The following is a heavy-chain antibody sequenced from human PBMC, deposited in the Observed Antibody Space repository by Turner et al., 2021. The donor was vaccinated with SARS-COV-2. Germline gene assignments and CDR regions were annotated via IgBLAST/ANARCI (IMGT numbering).Heavy chain of an antibody. J-gene: IGHJ4*02. Sequence: QVQLVESGGGVVQPVRSLRLSCVASGFTFSTYGMHWVREAPGKGLEWVSVISYHGSNKSYADSVKGRFTISRDNSKNTLYLQMNSRRAEDTAVYYCAKDHVTVAAYFDYWGQGTLVTVSS. D-gene: IGHD6-19*01. CDR2: ISYHGSNK. CDR1: GFTFSTYG. V-gene: IGHV3-30*18. CDR3: AKDHVTVAAYFDY.